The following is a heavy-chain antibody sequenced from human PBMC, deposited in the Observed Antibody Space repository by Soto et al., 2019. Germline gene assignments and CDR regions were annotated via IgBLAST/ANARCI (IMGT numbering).Heavy chain of an antibody. J-gene: IGHJ6*02. CDR1: RFTFSRYA. V-gene: IGHV3-23*01. D-gene: IGHD5-18*01. Sequence: EGSLRLSCAGSRFTFSRYAMNWVRQAPGKGLEWVSIISSRGDRTSYAESVKGRFTISRDDSKNTLFLHMNSLGAEDTAVYYCAKETGYSYGFQPNALDVWGQGTTVTVSS. CDR3: AKETGYSYGFQPNALDV. CDR2: ISSRGDRT.